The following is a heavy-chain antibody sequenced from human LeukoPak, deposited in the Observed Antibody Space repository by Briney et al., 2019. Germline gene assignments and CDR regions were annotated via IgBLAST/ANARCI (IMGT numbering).Heavy chain of an antibody. V-gene: IGHV4-4*07. CDR3: ARECSTSCYRGMDV. CDR1: GGSISTYF. D-gene: IGHD2-2*01. Sequence: SETLSLTCSVSGGSISTYFWSWIRQPAGKGPEWIGRIYTSGITNYNPSLNNRVTMSVDTSKNQFSLKLSSVTASDTALYFCARECSTSCYRGMDVWGQGTTVTVSS. J-gene: IGHJ6*02. CDR2: IYTSGIT.